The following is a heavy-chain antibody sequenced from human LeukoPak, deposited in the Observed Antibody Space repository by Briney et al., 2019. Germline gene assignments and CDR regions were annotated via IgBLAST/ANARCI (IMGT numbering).Heavy chain of an antibody. CDR3: ARGRRGYSYGASWSAPRIPAWFDY. D-gene: IGHD5-18*01. CDR2: INHSGST. Sequence: PSETLSLTCAVYGGSFSGYYWSWIRQPPGKGLEWIGEINHSGSTNYNPSLKSRVTISVDTSKNQFSLKLSSVTAADTAVYYCARGRRGYSYGASWSAPRIPAWFDYWGQGTLVTVSS. CDR1: GGSFSGYY. V-gene: IGHV4-34*01. J-gene: IGHJ4*02.